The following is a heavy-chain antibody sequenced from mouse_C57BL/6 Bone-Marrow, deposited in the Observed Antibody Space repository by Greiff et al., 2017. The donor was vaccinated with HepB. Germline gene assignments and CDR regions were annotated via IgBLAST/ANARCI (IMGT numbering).Heavy chain of an antibody. CDR2: INPNNGGT. CDR1: GYTFTDYY. V-gene: IGHV1-26*01. CDR3: GYYGSSYFDY. J-gene: IGHJ2*01. Sequence: EVQLQQSGPELVKPGASVKISCKASGYTFTDYYMNWVKQSHGKSLEWIGDINPNNGGTSYNQKFKGKATLTVDKSSSTAYMELRSLTSEDSAVYYCGYYGSSYFDYWGQGTTLTVSS. D-gene: IGHD1-1*01.